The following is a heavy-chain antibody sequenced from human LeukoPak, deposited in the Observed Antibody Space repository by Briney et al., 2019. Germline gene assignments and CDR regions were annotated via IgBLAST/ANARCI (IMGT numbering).Heavy chain of an antibody. Sequence: SETLSLTCAVYGGSFSGYYWGWLRQPPGKGLEWIGEINHSGSTNYNPSLKSRVTISVDTSKNQFSLKLSSVTAADTAVYYCARGQIGVASGYDFWSGYYAAWGQGTLVTVSS. CDR3: ARGQIGVASGYDFWSGYYAA. CDR1: GGSFSGYY. J-gene: IGHJ5*02. CDR2: INHSGST. V-gene: IGHV4-34*01. D-gene: IGHD3-3*01.